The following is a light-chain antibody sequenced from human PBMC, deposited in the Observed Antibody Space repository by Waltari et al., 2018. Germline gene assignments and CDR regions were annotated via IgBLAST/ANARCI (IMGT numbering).Light chain of an antibody. V-gene: IGLV2-14*03. CDR2: DVS. CDR3: SSYTSSSTVV. J-gene: IGLJ2*01. CDR1: SSDVGGYNY. Sequence: QSALTQPASVSGSPGQSITISCTGTSSDVGGYNYVSGYQQHPGKAPKLMIYDVSSRSSGVSNRFSVSKSGNTASLTISGLQAEDEADYYCSSYTSSSTVVFGGGTKLTVL.